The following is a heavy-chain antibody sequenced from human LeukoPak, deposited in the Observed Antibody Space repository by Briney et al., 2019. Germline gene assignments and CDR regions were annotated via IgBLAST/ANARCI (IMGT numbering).Heavy chain of an antibody. Sequence: SETLSLTCAVSGYTISSGFFWGWIRQPPGKGLEWIGSIYHGGSTYYNPSLKSRVTISVDTSKNQFSLKVSSVTAADTAVYYCARDEGYGDGAFDIWGQGTMVTVSS. V-gene: IGHV4-38-2*02. CDR1: GYTISSGFF. D-gene: IGHD4-17*01. J-gene: IGHJ3*02. CDR3: ARDEGYGDGAFDI. CDR2: IYHGGST.